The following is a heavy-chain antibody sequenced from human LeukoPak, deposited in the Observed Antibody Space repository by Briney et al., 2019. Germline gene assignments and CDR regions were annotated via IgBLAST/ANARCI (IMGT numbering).Heavy chain of an antibody. D-gene: IGHD6-25*01. CDR1: GYSFTTYW. Sequence: GESLKISCKGSGYSFTTYWIGWVRQMPGKGLEWMGIIYPGDSDTRYSPSFQGQVTISADKSISTAYLQWSTLKASDTAMYYCTRRTRIAAGVYNIDFWGQGTLVTVSS. CDR3: TRRTRIAAGVYNIDF. J-gene: IGHJ4*02. V-gene: IGHV5-51*01. CDR2: IYPGDSDT.